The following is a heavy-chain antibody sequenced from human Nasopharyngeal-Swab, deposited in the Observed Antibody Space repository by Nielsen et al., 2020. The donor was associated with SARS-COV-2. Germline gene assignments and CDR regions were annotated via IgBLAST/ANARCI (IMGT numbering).Heavy chain of an antibody. CDR3: ARGSGSYAKLGFDP. CDR2: IYTSGST. D-gene: IGHD1-26*01. V-gene: IGHV4-4*07. J-gene: IGHJ5*02. Sequence: SETLSLTCTVSGASISHNYWSWIRQPAGKGLEWIGRIYTSGSTNYNTSLKSRVTMSVDTSKNQFSLTLSSVTAADTAVYYCARGSGSYAKLGFDPWGQGTLVTVSS. CDR1: GASISHNY.